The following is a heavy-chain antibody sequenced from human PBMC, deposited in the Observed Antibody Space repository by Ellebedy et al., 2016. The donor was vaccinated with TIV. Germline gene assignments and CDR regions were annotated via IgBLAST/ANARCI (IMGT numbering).Heavy chain of an antibody. CDR2: ISGSGGST. CDR1: GFTFSSYA. J-gene: IGHJ4*02. D-gene: IGHD3-9*01. V-gene: IGHV3-23*01. CDR3: AKDHLAILTGYYNPNFDY. Sequence: GESLKISXAASGFTFSSYAMSWVRQAPGKGLEWVSAISGSGGSTYYADSVKGRFTISRDNSKNTLYLQMNSLRAEDTAVYYCAKDHLAILTGYYNPNFDYWGLGTLVTVSS.